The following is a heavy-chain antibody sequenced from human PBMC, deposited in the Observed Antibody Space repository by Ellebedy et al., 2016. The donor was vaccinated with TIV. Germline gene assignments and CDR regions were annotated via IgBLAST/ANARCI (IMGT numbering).Heavy chain of an antibody. CDR1: GGTFSSYA. V-gene: IGHV1-69*05. J-gene: IGHJ4*02. D-gene: IGHD4-23*01. Sequence: ASVKVSCKASGGTFSSYAISWVRQAPGQGLEWMGGIIPIFGTANYAQKFQGRVTMTRDTSISTAYMELSRLRSDDTAVYYVASSYGGNSGFDYWGQGTLVTVSS. CDR3: ASSYGGNSGFDY. CDR2: IIPIFGTA.